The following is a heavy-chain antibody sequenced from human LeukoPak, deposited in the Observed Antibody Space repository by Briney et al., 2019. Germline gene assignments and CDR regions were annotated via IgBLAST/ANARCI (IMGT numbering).Heavy chain of an antibody. CDR2: LYPSGST. J-gene: IGHJ5*02. D-gene: IGHD2-15*01. Sequence: SETLSLTCIVSGGSISRYYWSWIRQPAGKGLEWIGRLYPSGSTNYNPSLKSRVAMSVDTSKSQFSLKLSSVTAADTAVYHCARQGYCSGGSCYDWFDPWGQGTLVTVSS. V-gene: IGHV4-4*07. CDR1: GGSISRYY. CDR3: ARQGYCSGGSCYDWFDP.